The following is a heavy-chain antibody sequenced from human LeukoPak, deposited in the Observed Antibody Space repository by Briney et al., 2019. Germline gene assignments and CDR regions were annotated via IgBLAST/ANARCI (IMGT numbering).Heavy chain of an antibody. Sequence: GGSLRLSCAASGFTFSSYSMNWVRQAPGKGLEWVSYISSSSSSTIYYADSVKGRFTISRDNAKNSLYLQMNSLRAEDTAVYYCARDSVYYYDSSGYTWGQGTLVTVSS. V-gene: IGHV3-48*01. CDR2: ISSSSSSTI. CDR1: GFTFSSYS. D-gene: IGHD3-22*01. CDR3: ARDSVYYYDSSGYT. J-gene: IGHJ4*02.